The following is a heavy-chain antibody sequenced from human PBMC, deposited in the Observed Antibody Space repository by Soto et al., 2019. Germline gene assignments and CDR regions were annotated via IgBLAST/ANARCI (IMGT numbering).Heavy chain of an antibody. Sequence: SETLSLTCTVSGGSTSSSSYYWGWIRQPPGKGLEWIGSIYYSGSTYYNPSLKSRVTISVDTSKNQFSLKLSSVTAADTAVYYCARETSYSSSWYPSRGASFDPWGQGTLVTVSS. CDR1: GGSTSSSSYY. CDR2: IYYSGST. CDR3: ARETSYSSSWYPSRGASFDP. V-gene: IGHV4-39*02. J-gene: IGHJ5*02. D-gene: IGHD6-13*01.